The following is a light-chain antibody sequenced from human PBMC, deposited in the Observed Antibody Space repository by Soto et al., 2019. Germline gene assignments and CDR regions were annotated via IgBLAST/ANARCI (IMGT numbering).Light chain of an antibody. CDR1: QSIGGTF. CDR3: QQYYSGWT. V-gene: IGKV3-20*01. J-gene: IGKJ1*01. Sequence: EIVLTQAPGTLSLSPGERATLSCRASQSIGGTFLAWYQHKPGQAPRVLIYGASRRATGIPDRFSGGGSGTDFTLTISRLEPEDFALYYCQQYYSGWTFGQGTKVEMK. CDR2: GAS.